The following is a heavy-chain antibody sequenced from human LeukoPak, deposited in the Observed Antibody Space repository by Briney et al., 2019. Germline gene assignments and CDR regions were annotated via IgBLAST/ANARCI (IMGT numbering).Heavy chain of an antibody. D-gene: IGHD3-10*01. J-gene: IGHJ6*03. V-gene: IGHV4-61*05. CDR3: ARRFGEWNYYYMDV. CDR1: GGSISSSVYY. Sequence: PSETLSLTCTVSGGSISSSVYYWVWIRQPPGKGLEWIGYIYYSGSTNYNPSLKSRVTISVDTSKNQFSLKLSSVTAADTAVYYCARRFGEWNYYYMDVWGKGTTVTISS. CDR2: IYYSGST.